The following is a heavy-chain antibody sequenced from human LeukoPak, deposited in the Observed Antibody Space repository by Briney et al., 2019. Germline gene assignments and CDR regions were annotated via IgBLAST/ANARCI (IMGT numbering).Heavy chain of an antibody. J-gene: IGHJ4*02. CDR2: ISSSSSYI. Sequence: GGSLRLSCAASGFTFSSYSMNWVRQAPGKGLEWVSSISSSSSYIYYADSVKGRFTISRDNAKNSLYLQMNSLRAEDTAVYYCAKSSSSSWPHHFDYWGQGTLVTVSS. D-gene: IGHD6-13*01. CDR3: AKSSSSSWPHHFDY. CDR1: GFTFSSYS. V-gene: IGHV3-21*01.